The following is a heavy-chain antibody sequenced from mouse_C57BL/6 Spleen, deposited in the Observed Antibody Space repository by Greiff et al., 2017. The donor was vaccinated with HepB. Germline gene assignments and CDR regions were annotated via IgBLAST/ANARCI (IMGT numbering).Heavy chain of an antibody. CDR1: GYAFSSSW. CDR2: IYPGDGDT. Sequence: QVQLQQSGPELVKPGASVKISCKASGYAFSSSWMNWVKQRPGKGLEWIGRIYPGDGDTNYNGKFKGKATLTADKSSSTAYMQLSSLISEDSAVYFCAREGGSSLAWFAYWGQGTLVTVSA. V-gene: IGHV1-82*01. D-gene: IGHD1-1*01. CDR3: AREGGSSLAWFAY. J-gene: IGHJ3*01.